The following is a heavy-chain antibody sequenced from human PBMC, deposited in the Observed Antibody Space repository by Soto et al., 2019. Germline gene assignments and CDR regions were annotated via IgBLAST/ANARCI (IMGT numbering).Heavy chain of an antibody. CDR2: IIPIFGTA. CDR3: ARREDPNPARHEYYFDY. V-gene: IGHV1-69*06. CDR1: GGTFSSYA. J-gene: IGHJ4*02. Sequence: ASVKVSCKASGGTFSSYAISWVRQAPGQGLEWMGGIIPIFGTANYAQKFQGRVTITADKSTSTAYMELSSLRSEDTAVYYCARREDPNPARHEYYFDYWGQGTLVTVSS.